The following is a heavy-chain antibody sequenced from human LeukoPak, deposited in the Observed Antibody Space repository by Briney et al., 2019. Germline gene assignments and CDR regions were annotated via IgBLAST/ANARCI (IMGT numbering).Heavy chain of an antibody. V-gene: IGHV3-23*01. CDR3: AAAPGNYYDSSPNDAFDI. CDR2: ISGSGGST. D-gene: IGHD3-22*01. Sequence: GGSLRLSCAASGFTFSSYAMSWVRQAPGKGLEWVSAISGSGGSTYYADSVKGRFTISRDNSKNTLYLQMNSLRAEDTAVYYCAAAPGNYYDSSPNDAFDIWGQGTMVTVSA. J-gene: IGHJ3*02. CDR1: GFTFSSYA.